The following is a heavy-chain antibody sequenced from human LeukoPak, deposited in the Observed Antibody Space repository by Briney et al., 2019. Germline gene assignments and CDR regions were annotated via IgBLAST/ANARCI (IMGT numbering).Heavy chain of an antibody. CDR3: ARDRTNYEFYYYYYGMDV. CDR1: GGTFSSYA. J-gene: IGHJ6*02. CDR2: IIPILGIA. D-gene: IGHD1-7*01. Sequence: ASVKVSCKASGGTFSSYAISWVRQAPGQGLEWMGRIIPILGIANYAQKFQGRVTITADKSTSTAYMELSSLRSEDTAAYYCARDRTNYEFYYYYYGMDVWGQGTTVTVSS. V-gene: IGHV1-69*04.